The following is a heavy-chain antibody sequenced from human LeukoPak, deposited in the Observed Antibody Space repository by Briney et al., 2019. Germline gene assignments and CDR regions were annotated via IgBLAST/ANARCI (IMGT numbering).Heavy chain of an antibody. CDR1: GGSISSSSYY. D-gene: IGHD1-7*01. V-gene: IGHV4-39*01. Sequence: SETLSLTCTVSGGSISSSSYYWGWIRQPPGKGLEWIGSIYYSGSTYYNPSLKSRVTLSVDTSKNQFSLKLSSVTAADTAVYYCAGEGNYALEHWGQGTLVTVSS. CDR3: AGEGNYALEH. CDR2: IYYSGST. J-gene: IGHJ1*01.